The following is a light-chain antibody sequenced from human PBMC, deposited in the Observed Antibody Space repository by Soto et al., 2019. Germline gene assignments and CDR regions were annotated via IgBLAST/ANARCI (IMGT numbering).Light chain of an antibody. CDR1: ESVTSSY. Sequence: PGERATLSCRPSESVTSSYLAWYQQKAGQAPRLLIYAASSRVTGTPDRISGSGSGTAFTLTISRLEPEDAAVYYCQLYGTSPRTFGQGTKLEIK. V-gene: IGKV3-20*01. J-gene: IGKJ2*01. CDR2: AAS. CDR3: QLYGTSPRT.